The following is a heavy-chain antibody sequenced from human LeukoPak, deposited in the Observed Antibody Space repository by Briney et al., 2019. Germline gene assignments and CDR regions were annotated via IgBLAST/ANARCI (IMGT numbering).Heavy chain of an antibody. CDR2: ISSSSSTI. CDR1: GFTFSSYS. D-gene: IGHD3-22*01. CDR3: ARDIGYDSSGYYN. Sequence: GGSLRLSCAASGFTFSSYSMNWVRQAPGKGLEWVSYISSSSSTIYYADSVKGRFTISRDNAKNSLYLQMNSLRAEDTAVYYCARDIGYDSSGYYNWGQGTLVTVSS. V-gene: IGHV3-48*01. J-gene: IGHJ4*02.